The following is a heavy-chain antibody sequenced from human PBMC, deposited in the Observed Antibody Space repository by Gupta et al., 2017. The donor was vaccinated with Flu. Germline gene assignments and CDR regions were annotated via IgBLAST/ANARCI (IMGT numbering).Heavy chain of an antibody. CDR2: INTNTGKP. CDR1: GYTFTYYA. CDR3: ARAAYCNGDGASCYTFAY. Sequence: QVQLVQSGSELKKPGASVNISCKASGYTFTYYALIWVRQAPGQGLEWMGWINTNTGKPTYAQGFTGRFVFSLDTSVNTAYLQISTLRAEDTAMYYCARAAYCNGDGASCYTFAYWGQGTTVTVSS. V-gene: IGHV7-4-1*02. D-gene: IGHD2-15*01. J-gene: IGHJ4*02.